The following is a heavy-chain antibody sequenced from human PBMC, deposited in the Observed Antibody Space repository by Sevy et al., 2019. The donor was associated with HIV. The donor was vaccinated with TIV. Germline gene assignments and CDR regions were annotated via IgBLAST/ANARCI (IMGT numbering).Heavy chain of an antibody. CDR1: GYSFTGYY. CDR2: VNLNVGGT. Sequence: ASVKVSCKASGYSFTGYYIHWVRQAPGQGLEWMGWVNLNVGGTNYAQKFQVWVTMTRDTSFSTAYMDLTRLRSDETAVYYCSRSVFGSGTYLNDYWGQGTLVTVSS. D-gene: IGHD3-10*01. J-gene: IGHJ4*02. V-gene: IGHV1-2*04. CDR3: SRSVFGSGTYLNDY.